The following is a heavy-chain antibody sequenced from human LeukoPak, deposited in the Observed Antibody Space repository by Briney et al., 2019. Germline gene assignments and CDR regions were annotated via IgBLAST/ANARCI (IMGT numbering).Heavy chain of an antibody. CDR3: ARGRLSAGDGDYDYYYYYYMDV. J-gene: IGHJ6*03. D-gene: IGHD4-17*01. CDR2: MNPNSGNT. CDR1: GYTFTSYD. Sequence: VASVKVSCKASGYTFTSYDINWVRQATGQGLEWMGWMNPNSGNTGYAQKFQGRVTITRNTSISTAYMELSSLRSEDTAVYYCARGRLSAGDGDYDYYYYYYMDVWGKGTTVTVSS. V-gene: IGHV1-8*01.